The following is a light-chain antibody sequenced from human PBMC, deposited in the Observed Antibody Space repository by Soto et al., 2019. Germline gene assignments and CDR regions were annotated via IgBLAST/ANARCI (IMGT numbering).Light chain of an antibody. J-gene: IGLJ1*01. CDR3: SSYTSGRDVYV. Sequence: QSVLTQPASVSGSPGQSITISCTGTSSDVGSYHYVSWFQQHPGKAPKLIIFEVSDRPSGVSTRFSGSKSGDTASPTISGLQADDEADYYCSSYTSGRDVYVFGGGTKVTAL. CDR2: EVS. CDR1: SSDVGSYHY. V-gene: IGLV2-14*01.